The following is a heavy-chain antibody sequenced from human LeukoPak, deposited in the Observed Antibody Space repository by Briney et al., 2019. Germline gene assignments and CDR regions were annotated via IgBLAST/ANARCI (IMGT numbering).Heavy chain of an antibody. CDR3: ARTLIVVVPAASDY. CDR2: INAGNGNT. CDR1: GYTFTSYA. D-gene: IGHD2-2*01. V-gene: IGHV1-3*01. J-gene: IGHJ4*02. Sequence: GASVKVSCKASGYTFTSYAMHWVRQAPGQRLEWMGWINAGNGNTKYSQKFQGRVTIARDTSASTAYMELSSLRSEDTAVYYCARTLIVVVPAASDYWGQGTLVTVSS.